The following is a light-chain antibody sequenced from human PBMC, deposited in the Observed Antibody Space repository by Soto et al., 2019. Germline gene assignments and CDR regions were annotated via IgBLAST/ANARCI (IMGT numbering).Light chain of an antibody. J-gene: IGKJ1*01. V-gene: IGKV1-5*01. CDR2: DAS. CDR1: KSISSW. Sequence: DIQMTQSPSTLSASVGDRVTITCRASKSISSWLAWYQQKPGKAPKVLIYDASSLESGIPSRFSGSGSGTEFTLTISSLQPDDFATYYCQQYNSYPTFGQGTKVDIK. CDR3: QQYNSYPT.